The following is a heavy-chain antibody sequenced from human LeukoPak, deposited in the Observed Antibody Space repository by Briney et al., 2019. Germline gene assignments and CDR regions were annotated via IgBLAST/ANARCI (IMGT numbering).Heavy chain of an antibody. CDR1: GFTFSSYS. Sequence: PGGSLRLSCAASGFTFSSYSMNWVRQAPGKGLEWVSSIISSSSYIYYADSVKGRFTISRDNAKNSLYLQMNSLRAEDTAVYYCARDFKCSSTSCLYAFDIWGQGTMVTVSS. CDR3: ARDFKCSSTSCLYAFDI. J-gene: IGHJ3*02. CDR2: IISSSSYI. D-gene: IGHD2-2*01. V-gene: IGHV3-21*01.